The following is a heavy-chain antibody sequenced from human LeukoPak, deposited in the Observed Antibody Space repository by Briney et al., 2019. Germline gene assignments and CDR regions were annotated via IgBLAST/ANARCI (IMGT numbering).Heavy chain of an antibody. V-gene: IGHV3-33*01. CDR1: GFTFSSYG. CDR2: IWYDGSNK. Sequence: GGSLRLSCPASGFTFSSYGLHWVRQAPAKGLAWVAVIWYDGSNKYYAGSVKCRFTISRDNSKNTLYLQMNSLIAEDTAVYYCARVPDSSGYPEGYFDYWGQGTLVTVSS. D-gene: IGHD3-22*01. CDR3: ARVPDSSGYPEGYFDY. J-gene: IGHJ4*02.